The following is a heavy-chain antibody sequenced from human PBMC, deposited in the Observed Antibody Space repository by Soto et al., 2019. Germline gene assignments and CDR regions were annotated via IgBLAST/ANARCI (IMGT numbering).Heavy chain of an antibody. D-gene: IGHD3-9*01. J-gene: IGHJ5*02. Sequence: SETLSLTCAVSGGSISSYYWSWIRQPPGKGLEWIGYIYYSGSTNYNPSLKSRVTISVDTSKNQFSLKLSSVTAADTAVYYCARQAHYYDILTGYSNWFDPWGQGTLVTVSS. CDR2: IYYSGST. V-gene: IGHV4-59*08. CDR3: ARQAHYYDILTGYSNWFDP. CDR1: GGSISSYY.